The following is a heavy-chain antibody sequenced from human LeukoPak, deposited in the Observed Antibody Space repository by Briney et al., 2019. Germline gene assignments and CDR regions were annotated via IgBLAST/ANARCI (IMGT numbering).Heavy chain of an antibody. CDR2: INHSGST. CDR1: GGSFSGYY. V-gene: IGHV4-34*01. Sequence: PSETLSLTCAVYGGSFSGYYWSWIRQPPGKGLEWIGKINHSGSTNYNPSLKSRVTISVDTSKNQFSLKLSSVTAADTAVYYCARARHGYNTIYFDYWGQGTLVTVSS. J-gene: IGHJ4*02. CDR3: ARARHGYNTIYFDY. D-gene: IGHD5-24*01.